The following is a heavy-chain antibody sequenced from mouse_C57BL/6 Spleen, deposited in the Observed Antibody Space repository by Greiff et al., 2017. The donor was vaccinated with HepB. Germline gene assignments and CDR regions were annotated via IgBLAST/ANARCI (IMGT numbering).Heavy chain of an antibody. CDR2: IDPSDSYT. CDR1: GYTFTSYW. CDR3: ARSHYGSSYGY. V-gene: IGHV1-59*01. J-gene: IGHJ2*01. D-gene: IGHD1-1*01. Sequence: QVQLQQPGAELVRPGTSVKLSCKASGYTFTSYWMHWVKQRPGQGLEWIGVIDPSDSYTNYNQKFKGKATLTVDTSSSTAYMQLSSLTSEDSAVYYCARSHYGSSYGYWGQGTTLTVSS.